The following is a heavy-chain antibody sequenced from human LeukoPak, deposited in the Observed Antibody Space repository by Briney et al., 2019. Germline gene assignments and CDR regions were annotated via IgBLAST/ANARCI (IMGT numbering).Heavy chain of an antibody. V-gene: IGHV4-34*01. J-gene: IGHJ4*02. CDR3: ERARLRYFDWLLTDNYYFDY. Sequence: SETLSLTCTVSGGSISSYYWSWIRQPPGKGLEWIGEINHSGSTNYNPSLKSRVTISVDTSKNQFSLKLSSVTAADTAVYYCERARLRYFDWLLTDNYYFDYWGQGTLVTVSS. D-gene: IGHD3-9*01. CDR2: INHSGST. CDR1: GGSISSYY.